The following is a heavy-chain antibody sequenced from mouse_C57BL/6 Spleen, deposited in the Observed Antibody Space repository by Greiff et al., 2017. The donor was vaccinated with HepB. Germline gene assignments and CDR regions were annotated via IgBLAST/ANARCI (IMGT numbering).Heavy chain of an antibody. CDR1: GFTFSSYA. V-gene: IGHV5-4*01. CDR3: AREGRLYFDY. Sequence: EVKLMESGGGLVKPGGSLKLSCAASGFTFSSYAMSWVRQTPEKRLEWVATISDGGSYTYYPDNVKGRFTISRDNAKNNLYLQMSHLKSEDTAMYYCAREGRLYFDYWGQGTTLTVSS. CDR2: ISDGGSYT. J-gene: IGHJ2*01.